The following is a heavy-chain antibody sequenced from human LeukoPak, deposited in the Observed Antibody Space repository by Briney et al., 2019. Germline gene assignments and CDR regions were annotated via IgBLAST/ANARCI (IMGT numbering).Heavy chain of an antibody. V-gene: IGHV1-46*01. CDR3: ARDRSSGWSPFDY. Sequence: GASVKVSCKASGYTFTSYYMHWVRQAPGQGLEWMGIINPSGGSTSYAQKFQDRVTMTRDTSTSTVYMEMSSLRSEDTAVYYCARDRSSGWSPFDYWGLGTLVTVSS. J-gene: IGHJ4*02. CDR2: INPSGGST. CDR1: GYTFTSYY. D-gene: IGHD6-19*01.